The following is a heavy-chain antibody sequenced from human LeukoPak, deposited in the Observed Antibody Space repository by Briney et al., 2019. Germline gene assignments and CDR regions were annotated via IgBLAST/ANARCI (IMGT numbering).Heavy chain of an antibody. V-gene: IGHV4-30-2*05. Sequence: SQTLSLTCTVSGGSISSGGYYWSWIRQPPGKGLEWIGYIYHSGSTYYNPSLKSRVTISVDTSKNQFSLKLSSVTAADTAVYYCARDKWLRFFDYWGQGTLVTVSS. CDR1: GGSISSGGYY. J-gene: IGHJ4*02. CDR3: ARDKWLRFFDY. D-gene: IGHD5-12*01. CDR2: IYHSGST.